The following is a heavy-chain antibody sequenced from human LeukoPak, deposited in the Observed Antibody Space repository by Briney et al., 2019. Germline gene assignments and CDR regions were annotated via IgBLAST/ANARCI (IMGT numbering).Heavy chain of an antibody. CDR3: ARFRRGYGSGSRGNNWFDP. D-gene: IGHD3-10*01. CDR2: MNPNSGNT. CDR1: GYTFTSYD. J-gene: IGHJ5*02. Sequence: ASVKVSCRASGYTFTSYDINWVRQATGQGLEWMGWMNPNSGNTGYAQKFQGRVTMTRNTSISTAYMELSSLRSEDTAVYYCARFRRGYGSGSRGNNWFDPWGQGTLVTVSS. V-gene: IGHV1-8*01.